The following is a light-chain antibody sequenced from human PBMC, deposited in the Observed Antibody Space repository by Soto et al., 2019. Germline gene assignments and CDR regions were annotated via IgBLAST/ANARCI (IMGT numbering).Light chain of an antibody. CDR3: QQYGSSPPNT. CDR1: QSVSSSF. CDR2: GAS. J-gene: IGKJ2*01. V-gene: IGKV3-20*01. Sequence: EIVLTQSPGTLSLSPGERATLSCRASQSVSSSFLAWHQQKPGQAPRLLIYGASSRATGIPDRFSGSGSGTDITLTISRLEPEDFAVYYCQQYGSSPPNTFGQGTKLEIK.